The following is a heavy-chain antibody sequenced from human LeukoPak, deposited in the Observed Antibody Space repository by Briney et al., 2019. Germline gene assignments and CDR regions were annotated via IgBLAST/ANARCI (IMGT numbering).Heavy chain of an antibody. D-gene: IGHD2-21*01. Sequence: GGSLRLSCAASGFTFSSYAMHWVRQAPGKGLEWVAVISDDGSNEYYADSVKGRFTISRDNSKNMLYLQMSSLRAEDTAVYYCAKDLNRGLPDYWGQGTLVIVSS. CDR3: AKDLNRGLPDY. CDR1: GFTFSSYA. J-gene: IGHJ4*02. CDR2: ISDDGSNE. V-gene: IGHV3-30*04.